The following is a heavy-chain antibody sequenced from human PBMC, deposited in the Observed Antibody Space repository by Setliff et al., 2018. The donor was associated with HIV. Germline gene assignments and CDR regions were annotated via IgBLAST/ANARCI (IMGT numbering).Heavy chain of an antibody. Sequence: PGGSLRLSCAASGFTFSSYWMSWVRQAPGKGLEWVANIKQDGSEKYYVDSVKGRFTISRDNAKNSLYLQMNSLRAEDTAVYYCAKNLYRSGWSPLDYWGQGTLVTVSS. CDR2: IKQDGSEK. J-gene: IGHJ4*02. CDR3: AKNLYRSGWSPLDY. D-gene: IGHD6-13*01. CDR1: GFTFSSYW. V-gene: IGHV3-7*01.